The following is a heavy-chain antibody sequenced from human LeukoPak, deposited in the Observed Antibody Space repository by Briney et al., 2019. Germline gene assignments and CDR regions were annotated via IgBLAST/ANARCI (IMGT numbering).Heavy chain of an antibody. CDR3: AGVYYYYYMDV. D-gene: IGHD2-8*01. Sequence: GGSLRLSCAASGFTFSSYGMHWVRRAPGKGLEWVAVISYDGSNKYYADSVKGRFTISRDNSKNTLYLQMNSLRAEDTAVYYCAGVYYYYYMDVWGKGTTVTVSS. CDR1: GFTFSSYG. V-gene: IGHV3-30*03. CDR2: ISYDGSNK. J-gene: IGHJ6*03.